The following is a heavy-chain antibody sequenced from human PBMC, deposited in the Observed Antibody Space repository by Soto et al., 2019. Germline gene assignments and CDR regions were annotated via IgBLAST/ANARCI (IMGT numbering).Heavy chain of an antibody. CDR1: GFSFHEYT. J-gene: IGHJ4*02. V-gene: IGHV3-23*01. Sequence: EVHLLESGGDLVRPGGSLRLSCAASGFSFHEYTMNWVRQAPGKGLEWVSGIYGAASGIYYADSVKSRFTISRDNSRNTVYLQMNNLRAEDTAVYYCAKDRHPDGVWDIDWWGQGARVTVSS. CDR3: AKDRHPDGVWDIDW. D-gene: IGHD4-17*01. CDR2: IYGAASGI.